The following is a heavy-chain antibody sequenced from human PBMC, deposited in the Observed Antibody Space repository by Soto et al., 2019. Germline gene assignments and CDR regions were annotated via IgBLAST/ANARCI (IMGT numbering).Heavy chain of an antibody. CDR2: VDRGGNT. Sequence: SETLSLTCAVYGGSFSGYYWSWIRQAPGKSLEWLGEVDRGGNTNHNPSLKSRVAMSVDTSKNQFSLKLNSVTAADTAVYFCARGPYCSSTSCYRAFHPWGQGNLVTASS. CDR3: ARGPYCSSTSCYRAFHP. J-gene: IGHJ5*02. V-gene: IGHV4-34*01. D-gene: IGHD2-2*01. CDR1: GGSFSGYY.